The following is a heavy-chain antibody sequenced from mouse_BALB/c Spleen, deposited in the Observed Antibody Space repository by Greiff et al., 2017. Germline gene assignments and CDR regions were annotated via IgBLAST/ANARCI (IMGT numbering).Heavy chain of an antibody. CDR3: ARWDYDDGEVFYAMDY. D-gene: IGHD2-4*01. J-gene: IGHJ4*01. V-gene: IGHV3-2*02. CDR2: ISYSGST. CDR1: GYSITSDYA. Sequence: EVQLQESGPGLVKPSQSLSLTCTVTGYSITSDYAWNWIRQFPGNKLEWMGYISYSGSTSYNPSLKSRISITRDTSKNQFFLQLNSVTTEDTATYYCARWDYDDGEVFYAMDYWGQGTSVTVSS.